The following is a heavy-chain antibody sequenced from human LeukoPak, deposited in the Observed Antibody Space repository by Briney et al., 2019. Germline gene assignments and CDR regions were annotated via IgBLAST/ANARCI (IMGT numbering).Heavy chain of an antibody. Sequence: PGGSLRLSCAASGFTFSSYAMSWVRQAPGKGLEWVSVISGSAGSTYYADSVKGRFTISRDNSKNTLYLQMNSLRAEDTAVYYCAKCGGTYFYWYFDLWGRGTLVTVSS. CDR3: AKCGGTYFYWYFDL. J-gene: IGHJ2*01. CDR1: GFTFSSYA. CDR2: ISGSAGST. V-gene: IGHV3-23*01. D-gene: IGHD1-26*01.